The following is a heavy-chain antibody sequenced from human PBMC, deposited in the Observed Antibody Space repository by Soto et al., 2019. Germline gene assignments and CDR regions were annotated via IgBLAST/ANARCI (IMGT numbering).Heavy chain of an antibody. J-gene: IGHJ6*02. D-gene: IGHD3-3*01. CDR2: INAGNGNT. Sequence: QVQLVQSGAEVKKPGASVKVSCKASGYTFTSYAMHWVRQAPGQRLEWMGWINAGNGNTKYSQKFQGRVTITRDTSASTAYMELSSLRSEDTAVYYCARNYDFWRGYYRPIYGMDVWGQGTTVTVSS. CDR1: GYTFTSYA. CDR3: ARNYDFWRGYYRPIYGMDV. V-gene: IGHV1-3*01.